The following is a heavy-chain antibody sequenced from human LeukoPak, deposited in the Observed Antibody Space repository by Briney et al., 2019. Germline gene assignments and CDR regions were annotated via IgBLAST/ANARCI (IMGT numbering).Heavy chain of an antibody. J-gene: IGHJ6*03. CDR1: GYTFTSYD. CDR2: MKPSSGNT. V-gene: IGHV1-8*01. CDR3: ARVVGSSWYYYYYYYMDV. Sequence: ASVKVSCKASGYTFTSYDINWVRQATGQGLEWMGWMKPSSGNTGYAQKFQGRVTMTMNTSISAAYMELRSLRSDDTAVYYCARVVGSSWYYYYYYYMDVWGKGTTVTVSS. D-gene: IGHD6-13*01.